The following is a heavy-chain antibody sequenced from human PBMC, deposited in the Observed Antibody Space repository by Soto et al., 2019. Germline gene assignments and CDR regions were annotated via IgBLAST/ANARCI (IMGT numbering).Heavy chain of an antibody. Sequence: QVQLVESGGGVVQPGTSLRLFCTASGFTFSSFGMHWVRQAPGRGLEWVSDIRYDGSNKDYADSVKGRFTISRDNSKNPLYLQMNSLRADDTAVYYCARDWINNYFDYWGPGTLVTVSS. J-gene: IGHJ4*02. D-gene: IGHD2-2*03. CDR1: GFTFSSFG. CDR3: ARDWINNYFDY. CDR2: IRYDGSNK. V-gene: IGHV3-33*01.